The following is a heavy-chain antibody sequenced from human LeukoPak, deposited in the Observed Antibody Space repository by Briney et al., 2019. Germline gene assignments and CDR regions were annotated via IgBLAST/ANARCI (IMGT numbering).Heavy chain of an antibody. J-gene: IGHJ4*02. CDR1: GGSISSGGYY. CDR3: ARGNPSGGSCYYDY. CDR2: VYYSGST. D-gene: IGHD2-15*01. Sequence: SQTLSLTCTVSGGSISSGGYYWSWIRRHPGKGLEWNGYVYYSGSTYYNPSLKSRVTISVDTSKNQFSLKLSSVIAADTAVYYCARGNPSGGSCYYDYWGQGTLVTVSS. V-gene: IGHV4-31*03.